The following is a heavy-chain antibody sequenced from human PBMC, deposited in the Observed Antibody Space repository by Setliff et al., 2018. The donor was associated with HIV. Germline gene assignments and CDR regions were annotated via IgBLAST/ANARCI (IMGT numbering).Heavy chain of an antibody. Sequence: PSETLSLTCTFSGGSITNTTYYWGWIRQPPGKGLEWIGTINHSGKTYYNSSLKTRVTMSLDTSKNLFSLKMSSVTAADTAIYYCARGSSGSDRTEYDDAFDIWGQGTVVTVSS. V-gene: IGHV4-39*07. D-gene: IGHD3-22*01. CDR3: ARGSSGSDRTEYDDAFDI. J-gene: IGHJ3*02. CDR2: INHSGKT. CDR1: GGSITNTTYY.